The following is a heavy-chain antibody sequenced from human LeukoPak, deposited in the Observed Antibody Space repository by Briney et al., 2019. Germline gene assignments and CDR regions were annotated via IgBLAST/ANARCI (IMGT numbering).Heavy chain of an antibody. CDR2: IYYGGTT. CDR3: VSSRGFSYGYFDY. Sequence: SETLSLTCTVSGASISSSSSCWGWIRPPPGKGLEWTGSIYYGGTTYYNPSLKSRATISANTSKNQSSLTLGSVSATDTAVYYCVSSRGFSYGYFDYWGQGTLVTVSS. V-gene: IGHV4-39*01. D-gene: IGHD5-18*01. CDR1: GASISSSSSC. J-gene: IGHJ4*02.